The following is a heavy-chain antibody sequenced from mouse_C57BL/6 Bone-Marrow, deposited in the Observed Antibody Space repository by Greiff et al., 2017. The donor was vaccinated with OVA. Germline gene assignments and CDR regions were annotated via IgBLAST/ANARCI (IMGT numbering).Heavy chain of an antibody. D-gene: IGHD2-4*01. V-gene: IGHV1-82*01. CDR1: GYAFSSSW. CDR3: ARRDYDYPFDY. CDR2: IYPGDGDT. Sequence: VQVVESGPELVKPGASVKISCKASGYAFSSSWMNWVKQRPGKGLEWIGRIYPGDGDTNYNGKFKGKATLTADKSSSTAYMQLSSLTSEDSAVYFCARRDYDYPFDYWGQGTTLTVSS. J-gene: IGHJ2*01.